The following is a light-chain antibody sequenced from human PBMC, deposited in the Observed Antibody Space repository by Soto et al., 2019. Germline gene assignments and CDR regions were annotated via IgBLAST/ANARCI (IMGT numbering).Light chain of an antibody. CDR1: ETISTN. V-gene: IGKV3-20*01. CDR2: GSS. Sequence: EIVLTQSPATLSVSPGERASLSCRATETISTNLAWFQRKPGQPPRLLIYGSSTRATGVPDRFSSSGSGTDFTLTISRLEPEDFAVYYCQQYGSSGTFGQGTKVDIK. J-gene: IGKJ1*01. CDR3: QQYGSSGT.